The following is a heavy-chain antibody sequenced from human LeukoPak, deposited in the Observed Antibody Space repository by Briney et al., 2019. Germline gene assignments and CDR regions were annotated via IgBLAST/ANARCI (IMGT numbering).Heavy chain of an antibody. CDR2: INPNSGGT. J-gene: IGHJ3*02. Sequence: GASVKVSCKASGYTFTGYYMHWVRQAPGQGREWRGWINPNSGGTNYEKKFQGRVTMTRDPSISKAYMELSRLRSDDTAVYYCARGLSIAAAGTRVAFDIWGQGTMVTVSS. D-gene: IGHD6-13*01. CDR1: GYTFTGYY. CDR3: ARGLSIAAAGTRVAFDI. V-gene: IGHV1-2*02.